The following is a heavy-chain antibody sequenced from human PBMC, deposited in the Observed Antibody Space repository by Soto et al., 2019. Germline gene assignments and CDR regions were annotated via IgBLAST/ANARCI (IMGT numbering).Heavy chain of an antibody. V-gene: IGHV4-39*02. D-gene: IGHD2-15*01. CDR2: IFYTGTT. J-gene: IGHJ5*02. CDR3: ARLVVVAPVANA. Sequence: SATLSLACSVSGGSINYNSYYWGWIRQPPGKGLEWVGGIFYTGTTYYSPSLKDRVTISVDTSKNSFPLNLTSVTAADTAVYFCARLVVVAPVANAWGQGTLVTVSS. CDR1: GGSINYNSYY.